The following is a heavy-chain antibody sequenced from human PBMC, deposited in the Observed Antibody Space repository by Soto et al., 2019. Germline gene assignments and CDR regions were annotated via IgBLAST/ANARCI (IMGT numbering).Heavy chain of an antibody. J-gene: IGHJ3*02. CDR1: GFTFSDHY. V-gene: IGHV3-72*01. Sequence: GGSLRLSCAASGFTFSDHYMDWVRQAPGKGLEWVGRTRNNANSYTTEYAASVKGRFTISRDESKNSLYLQMNSLKTEDTAVYSCAREYCSGGSCYAFDIWGQGTMVTVSS. CDR3: AREYCSGGSCYAFDI. CDR2: TRNNANSYTT. D-gene: IGHD2-15*01.